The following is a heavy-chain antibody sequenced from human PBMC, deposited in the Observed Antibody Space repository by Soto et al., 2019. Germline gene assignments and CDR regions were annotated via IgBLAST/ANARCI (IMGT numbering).Heavy chain of an antibody. CDR1: GFTFDDYA. CDR2: ISWNSGSI. D-gene: IGHD2-15*01. CDR3: AKASGGYCSGGSCYDDY. Sequence: GGSLRLSCAASGFTFDDYAMHWVRQAPGKGLEWVSGISWNSGSIGYADSVKGRFTISRDNAKNSLYLQMNSLRAEDTALYYCAKASGGYCSGGSCYDDYWGQGTLVTVSS. J-gene: IGHJ4*02. V-gene: IGHV3-9*01.